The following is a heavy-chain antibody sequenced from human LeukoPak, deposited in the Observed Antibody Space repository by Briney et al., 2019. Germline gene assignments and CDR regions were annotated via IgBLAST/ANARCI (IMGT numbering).Heavy chain of an antibody. CDR1: GGTFSSYA. CDR3: SRDAGYCSSTSCSPTEYYYYGMDV. D-gene: IGHD2-2*03. V-gene: IGHV1-69*13. CDR2: IIPIFGTA. Sequence: SVKVSCKASGGTFSSYAISWVRQAPGQGLEWMGGIIPIFGTANYAQKFQGRVTITADESTSTAYMELSSLRSEDTAVYYCSRDAGYCSSTSCSPTEYYYYGMDVWGKGTTVTVSS. J-gene: IGHJ6*04.